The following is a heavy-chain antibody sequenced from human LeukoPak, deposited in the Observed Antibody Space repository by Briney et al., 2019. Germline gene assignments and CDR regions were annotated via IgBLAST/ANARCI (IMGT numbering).Heavy chain of an antibody. D-gene: IGHD6-19*01. CDR2: IYLGDSET. Sequence: GESLKISCKGYGDRFSSHWIGWVRQMPGKGLEWMGIIYLGDSETRYSPSFQGQVIISAVKSISTAYLQWSSLKASDTAIYYCARHPSYTRGWPLDYWGQGTLVTVSS. V-gene: IGHV5-51*01. CDR3: ARHPSYTRGWPLDY. CDR1: GDRFSSHW. J-gene: IGHJ4*02.